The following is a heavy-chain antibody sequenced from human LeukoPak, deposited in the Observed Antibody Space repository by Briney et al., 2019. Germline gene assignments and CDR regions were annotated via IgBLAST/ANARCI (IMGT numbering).Heavy chain of an antibody. V-gene: IGHV4-59*12. D-gene: IGHD3-10*01. CDR2: IYYSGRT. Sequence: SETLSLTCTVSGGSISSYYWSWIRQPPGKGLDWIGYIYYSGRTKYSPSLKSRVTISVDTSKNQLSLKLSSVTAADTAVYYCARRVRGYSYGSGIQYYFDYWGQGTLVTVSS. CDR1: GGSISSYY. CDR3: ARRVRGYSYGSGIQYYFDY. J-gene: IGHJ4*02.